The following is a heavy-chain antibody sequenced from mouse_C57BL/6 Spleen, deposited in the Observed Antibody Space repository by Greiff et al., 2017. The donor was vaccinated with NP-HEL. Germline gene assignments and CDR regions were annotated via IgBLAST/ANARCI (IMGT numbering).Heavy chain of an antibody. CDR1: GYTFTEYT. CDR3: ARHEEHGNYFDY. J-gene: IGHJ2*01. V-gene: IGHV1-62-2*01. CDR2: FYTGSGRI. D-gene: IGHD2-1*01. Sequence: VKLVESGAELVKPGASVKLSCKASGYTFTEYTIHWVKQRSGKGLEWIGWFYTGSGRIKDNEKFKDKATLTADKSSITFYMELSRFTSEDSAVYFCARHEEHGNYFDYWGQGTTLTVSS.